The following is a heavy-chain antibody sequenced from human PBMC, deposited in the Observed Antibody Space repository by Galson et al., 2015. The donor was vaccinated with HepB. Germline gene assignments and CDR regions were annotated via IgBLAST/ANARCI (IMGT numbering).Heavy chain of an antibody. J-gene: IGHJ3*02. CDR1: GDSVSSNSAA. CDR2: TYYRSKWYY. Sequence: CAISGDSVSSNSAAWNWIRQSPSRGLEWLGRTYYRSKWYYDYAISVKSRMTINPDTSKNQFSLQLNSVTPEDTAMYYCAREVYEAFDIWGQGTMVTVSS. V-gene: IGHV6-1*01. CDR3: AREVYEAFDI.